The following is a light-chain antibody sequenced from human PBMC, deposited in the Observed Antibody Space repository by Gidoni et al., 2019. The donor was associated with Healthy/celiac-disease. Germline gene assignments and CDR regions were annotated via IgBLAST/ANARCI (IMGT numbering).Light chain of an antibody. J-gene: IGKJ5*01. Sequence: EIVLTQSPGTLSLSPGERATLSCRASQSVSSSYLAWYQQKPGQAPRLLIYGASSRATCIPDRFSGSGSGTDFTLTISRLEPEDFAVYYCQQYGSSRRITFGQGTRLEIK. CDR2: GAS. V-gene: IGKV3-20*01. CDR3: QQYGSSRRIT. CDR1: QSVSSSY.